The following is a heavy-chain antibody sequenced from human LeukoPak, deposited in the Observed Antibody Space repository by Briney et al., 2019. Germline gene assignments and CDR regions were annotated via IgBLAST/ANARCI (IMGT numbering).Heavy chain of an antibody. CDR3: ARLFAGSYFHLDY. J-gene: IGHJ4*02. CDR1: GYSFSNNW. D-gene: IGHD1-26*01. CDR2: IYPGDSQT. Sequence: GESLKISCKGSGYSFSNNWIGWVRQMPGKGLEWMGIIYPGDSQTRYSPSFQGQVTISADKSISTAYLQWSSLKASDIAMYYCARLFAGSYFHLDYWGQGTLVTVSS. V-gene: IGHV5-51*01.